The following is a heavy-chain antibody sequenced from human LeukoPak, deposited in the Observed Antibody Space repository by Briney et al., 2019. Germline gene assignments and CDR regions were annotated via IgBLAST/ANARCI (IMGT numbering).Heavy chain of an antibody. V-gene: IGHV4-59*08. J-gene: IGHJ6*03. CDR2: IYDSGST. D-gene: IGHD2-15*01. CDR1: GGSISTYY. CDR3: ARLGFCSGGSCPYYLYYMDV. Sequence: SETLSLTCTVSGGSISTYYWSWIRQPPGNELEWIAYIYDSGSTNSNPSLKSRVTISAETSKNEFSLKLSSVTAADTAVYYCARLGFCSGGSCPYYLYYMDVWGKGTTVTVSS.